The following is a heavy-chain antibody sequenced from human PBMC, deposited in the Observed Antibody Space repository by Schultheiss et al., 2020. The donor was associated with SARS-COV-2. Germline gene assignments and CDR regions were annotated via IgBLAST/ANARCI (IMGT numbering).Heavy chain of an antibody. CDR1: GGSFSGYY. Sequence: SETLSLTCTVSGGSFSGYYWSWIRQPPGKGLEWIGYIYYSGSTNYNPSLKSRVTISVDTSRNQFSLKVNSATAADTAVYYCARVSTYYDYIWGSYRSLYFDYWGQGTLVTVSS. J-gene: IGHJ4*02. CDR3: ARVSTYYDYIWGSYRSLYFDY. D-gene: IGHD3-16*02. V-gene: IGHV4-59*12. CDR2: IYYSGST.